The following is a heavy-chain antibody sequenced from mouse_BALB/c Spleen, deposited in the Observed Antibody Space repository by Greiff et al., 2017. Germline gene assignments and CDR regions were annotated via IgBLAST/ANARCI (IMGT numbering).Heavy chain of an antibody. CDR1: GFTFSSYG. CDR3: ARAFYYAMDY. J-gene: IGHJ4*01. V-gene: IGHV5-6-3*01. Sequence: EVKVVESGGGLVQPGGSRKLSCAASGFTFSSYGMSWVRQTPDKRLELVATINSNGGSTYYPDSVKGRFTISRDNAKNTLYLQMSSLKSEDTAMYYCARAFYYAMDYWGQGTSVTVSS. CDR2: INSNGGST.